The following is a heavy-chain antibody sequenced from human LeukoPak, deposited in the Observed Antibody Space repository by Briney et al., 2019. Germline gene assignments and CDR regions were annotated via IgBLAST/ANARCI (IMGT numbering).Heavy chain of an antibody. D-gene: IGHD2-2*02. CDR2: ISGGGGST. Sequence: GGSLRLSCAASGFTFSSYAMSWVRQAPGKGLEWVSAISGGGGSTYYADSVKGRFTISRDNSKNTLYLQMNSLRAEDTAVYYCAKALRYCSSTSCYNPTNYYYYGMDVWGQGTTVTVSS. CDR1: GFTFSSYA. J-gene: IGHJ6*02. CDR3: AKALRYCSSTSCYNPTNYYYYGMDV. V-gene: IGHV3-23*01.